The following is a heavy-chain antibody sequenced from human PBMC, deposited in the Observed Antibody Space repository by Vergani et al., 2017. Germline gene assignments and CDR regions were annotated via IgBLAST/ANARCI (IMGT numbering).Heavy chain of an antibody. CDR2: IYYSGST. CDR3: AREEGYYYGSGSYFYNWFDP. J-gene: IGHJ5*02. V-gene: IGHV4-30-4*08. CDR1: GGSISSGDYY. Sequence: QVQLQESVPGLVKPSQTLSHSCTVSGGSISSGDYYRSWIRHPPGKGLEWIGYIYYSGSTYYNPCLKSRVTISVDTSKNHFFLRLSSVTAADTAMYYCAREEGYYYGSGSYFYNWFDPWGQGTLVTVSS. D-gene: IGHD3-10*01.